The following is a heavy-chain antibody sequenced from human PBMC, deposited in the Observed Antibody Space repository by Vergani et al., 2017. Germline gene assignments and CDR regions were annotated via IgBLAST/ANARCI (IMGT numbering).Heavy chain of an antibody. V-gene: IGHV5-51*03. D-gene: IGHD3-10*01. CDR2: IYPGDSDT. J-gene: IGHJ6*03. CDR3: ARSYTMVRGAPHGSYYYIDV. Sequence: EVHLVQSGAEVKKPGESLKISCKGSGYSFTSYWIGCVRQMPGKGLEWMGIIYPGDSDTRYSPSFQGQVTISADKSISTAYLQWSSLKASDTAMYYCARSYTMVRGAPHGSYYYIDVWGKGTTVTVSS. CDR1: GYSFTSYW.